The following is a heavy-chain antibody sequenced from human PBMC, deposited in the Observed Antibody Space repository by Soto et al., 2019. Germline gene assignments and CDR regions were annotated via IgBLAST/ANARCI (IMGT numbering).Heavy chain of an antibody. Sequence: QITLKESGPTLVKPTQTLTLTCTFSGFSLSTSGVGVGWIRQPPGKALEWLALIYWDDDKRYSPSLKSRLTIPKYTSKNQVVLTMTNIDPVDTATYYCAHSGRHCSGGSCYSKSMDVWGQGTTVTVSS. V-gene: IGHV2-5*02. D-gene: IGHD2-15*01. J-gene: IGHJ6*02. CDR1: GFSLSTSGVG. CDR2: IYWDDDK. CDR3: AHSGRHCSGGSCYSKSMDV.